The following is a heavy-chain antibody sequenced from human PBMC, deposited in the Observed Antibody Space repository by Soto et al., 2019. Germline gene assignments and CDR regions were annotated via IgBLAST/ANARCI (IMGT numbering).Heavy chain of an antibody. CDR3: ASTVLRFLEWFTPYYFDY. Sequence: PGGSLRLSCAASGFTFSDYYMSWIRQAPGKGLEWVSYISSSGSTIYYADSVKGRFTISRDNAKNSLYLQMNSLRAEDTAVYYCASTVLRFLEWFTPYYFDYWGQGTLVTVSS. J-gene: IGHJ4*02. D-gene: IGHD3-3*01. V-gene: IGHV3-11*01. CDR1: GFTFSDYY. CDR2: ISSSGSTI.